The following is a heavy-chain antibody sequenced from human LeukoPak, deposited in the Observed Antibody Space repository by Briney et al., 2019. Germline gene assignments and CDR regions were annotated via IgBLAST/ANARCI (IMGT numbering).Heavy chain of an antibody. J-gene: IGHJ4*02. CDR1: GYTFTSYY. V-gene: IGHV1-46*01. CDR3: ARAVEGYYYDSSGYYDY. CDR2: INPSGGST. Sequence: ASVKVSCKASGYTFTSYYMHWVRQAPGQGLEWMGIINPSGGSTSYAQKFQGRVTMTEDTSTDTAYMELSSLRSEDTAVYYCARAVEGYYYDSSGYYDYWGQGTLVTVSS. D-gene: IGHD3-22*01.